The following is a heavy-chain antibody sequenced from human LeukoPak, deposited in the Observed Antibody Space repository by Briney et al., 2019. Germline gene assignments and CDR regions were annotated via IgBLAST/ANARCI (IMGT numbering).Heavy chain of an antibody. CDR3: ARVTASWHPYVDY. D-gene: IGHD2-2*01. V-gene: IGHV3-74*01. J-gene: IGHJ4*02. CDR1: GFTLRSYW. Sequence: GGSLRLSCAASGFTLRSYWMHWFRQAPGERLVWVTRINSDGSIRSYADSVEGRFTISRDNAENTLYLQLNSLRVEDTAVYFCARVTASWHPYVDYWGQGTLVTVSS. CDR2: INSDGSIR.